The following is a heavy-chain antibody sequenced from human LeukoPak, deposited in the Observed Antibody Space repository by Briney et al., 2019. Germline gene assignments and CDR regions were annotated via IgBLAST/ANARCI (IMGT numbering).Heavy chain of an antibody. D-gene: IGHD2-15*01. J-gene: IGHJ6*03. CDR2: IKQDGSEK. Sequence: GGSLRLSCAVSGFTFSNYWMSWVRQAPGKGLEWVANIKQDGSEKYYVDSVEGRFTISRDNAKNSLYLQMNSLRAEDTAVYFCARVRCSGGSCPYYYYYYYMDVWGKGTTVTVSS. CDR3: ARVRCSGGSCPYYYYYYYMDV. V-gene: IGHV3-7*01. CDR1: GFTFSNYW.